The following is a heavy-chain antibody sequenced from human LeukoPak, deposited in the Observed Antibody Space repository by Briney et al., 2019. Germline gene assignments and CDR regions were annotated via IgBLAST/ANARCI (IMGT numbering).Heavy chain of an antibody. Sequence: SQTLSLTCTVSGGSISSGGYYWSWIRQPPGKGLEWIGYIYHSGSTYYNPSLKSRVTISVDRSKNQFSLKLSSVTAADTAVYYCARFGHITGTVDYWGQGTLVTVSS. CDR3: ARFGHITGTVDY. CDR1: GGSISSGGYY. J-gene: IGHJ4*02. D-gene: IGHD1-1*01. V-gene: IGHV4-30-2*01. CDR2: IYHSGST.